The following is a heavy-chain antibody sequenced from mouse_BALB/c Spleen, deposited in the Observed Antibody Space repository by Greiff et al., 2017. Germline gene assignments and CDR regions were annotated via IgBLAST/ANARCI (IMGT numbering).Heavy chain of an antibody. Sequence: EVKLEESGPGLVKPSQSLSLTCTASGYSITSDYAWYLIRQPPGNKLEWMGYISYSGSTSYNPSLKSRTSITRDTSKNQFFLQLNSVTTEDTATYYGAGWGKGGYYAMDYWGQGTSVTVSS. D-gene: IGHD1-3*01. V-gene: IGHV3-2*02. CDR3: AGWGKGGYYAMDY. CDR2: ISYSGST. J-gene: IGHJ4*01. CDR1: GYSITSDYA.